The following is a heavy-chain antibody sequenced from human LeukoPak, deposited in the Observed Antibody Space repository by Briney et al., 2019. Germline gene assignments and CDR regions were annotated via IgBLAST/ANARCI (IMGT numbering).Heavy chain of an antibody. CDR2: INPNSGGT. Sequence: ASVKVSCKAPGYTFTGYYMHWVRQAPGQGLEWMGWINPNSGGTNYAQKFEGRVTMTRDTSISTAYMELSRLRSDDTAVYYCAFSNYGDYVRGYLGQRPLVTVSS. V-gene: IGHV1-2*02. CDR1: GYTFTGYY. J-gene: IGHJ4*02. D-gene: IGHD4-17*01. CDR3: AFSNYGDYVRGY.